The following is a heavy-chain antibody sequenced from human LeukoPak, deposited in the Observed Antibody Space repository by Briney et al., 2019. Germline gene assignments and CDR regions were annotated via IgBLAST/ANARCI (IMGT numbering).Heavy chain of an antibody. CDR1: GFTFNSYA. Sequence: GGSLRPSCSASGFTFNSYATHWVRQAPGKGLEYVSAISSNGGSTYYADSVKGRFTISRDNSKNTLYLQMSSLRAEDTAVYYCVKDSYHRWVHVDYWGQGTLVTVSS. CDR2: ISSNGGST. J-gene: IGHJ4*02. D-gene: IGHD2-2*01. V-gene: IGHV3-64D*06. CDR3: VKDSYHRWVHVDY.